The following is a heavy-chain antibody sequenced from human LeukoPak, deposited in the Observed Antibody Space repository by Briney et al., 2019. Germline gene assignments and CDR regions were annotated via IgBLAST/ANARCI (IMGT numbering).Heavy chain of an antibody. CDR1: GGSFSGYY. V-gene: IGHV4-34*01. J-gene: IGHJ4*02. D-gene: IGHD5-24*01. CDR3: ARGAAGRWLQLLTRGISDYFDY. CDR2: INHSGST. Sequence: PSETLSLTCAVYGGSFSGYYWSWIRQPPGKGLEWIGEINHSGSTNYNPFLKSRVTISVDTSKNQFSLKLSSVTAADTAVYYCARGAAGRWLQLLTRGISDYFDYWGQGTLVTVSS.